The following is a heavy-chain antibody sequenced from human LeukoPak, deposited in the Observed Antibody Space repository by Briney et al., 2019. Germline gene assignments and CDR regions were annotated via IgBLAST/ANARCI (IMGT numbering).Heavy chain of an antibody. CDR2: IRYDGSQN. CDR1: GFSFSTYG. CDR3: VKAVVGRTSNFDF. D-gene: IGHD1-26*01. J-gene: IGHJ4*02. V-gene: IGHV3-30*02. Sequence: GGSLRLSCAASGFSFSTYGMHWVRQAPAKGLERVAFIRYDGSQNHLTDSVKGRFTVSRDDSRSTLYLQMDSLTVEDTAVYYCVKAVVGRTSNFDFWGQGTLVTVSS.